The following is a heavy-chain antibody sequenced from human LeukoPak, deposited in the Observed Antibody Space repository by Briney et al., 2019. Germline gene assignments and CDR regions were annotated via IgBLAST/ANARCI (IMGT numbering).Heavy chain of an antibody. Sequence: ASVKVSCKASGYTFTSYDINWVLQATGQGLEWMGWMNPNSGNTGYAQKFQGRVTMTRNTSISTAYMELSSLRSDDTAVYYCARDLRNYDSSGEFDPWGQGTLVTVSS. V-gene: IGHV1-8*01. CDR2: MNPNSGNT. J-gene: IGHJ5*02. D-gene: IGHD3-22*01. CDR3: ARDLRNYDSSGEFDP. CDR1: GYTFTSYD.